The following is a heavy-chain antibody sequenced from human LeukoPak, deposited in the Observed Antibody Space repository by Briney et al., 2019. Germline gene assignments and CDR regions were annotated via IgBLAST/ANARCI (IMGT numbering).Heavy chain of an antibody. J-gene: IGHJ6*02. CDR3: ARGENYDFWSGSFYRSQKGMDV. V-gene: IGHV3-11*01. D-gene: IGHD3-3*01. Sequence: GGSLRLSCVASGLTFSANYMSWIRQAPGKGLEWVSYIGSSGTTIHYADSVKGRFTVSRDNAKNSLYLQLNSLRTEDTAVYYCARGENYDFWSGSFYRSQKGMDVWGQGTTVTVSS. CDR2: IGSSGTTI. CDR1: GLTFSANY.